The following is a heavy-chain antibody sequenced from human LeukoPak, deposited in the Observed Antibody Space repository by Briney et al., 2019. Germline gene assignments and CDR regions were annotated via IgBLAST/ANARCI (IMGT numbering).Heavy chain of an antibody. D-gene: IGHD6-13*01. V-gene: IGHV3-7*01. CDR3: ARDKGSSWYFNY. Sequence: GGSLRPSCAASGFTFSSYWMSWVRLAPGKGLEWVANIKQDGSEKYYVDSVKGRFTISRDNAKNSLYLQMNSLRAEDTAVYYCARDKGSSWYFNYWGQGTLVTVSS. J-gene: IGHJ4*02. CDR1: GFTFSSYW. CDR2: IKQDGSEK.